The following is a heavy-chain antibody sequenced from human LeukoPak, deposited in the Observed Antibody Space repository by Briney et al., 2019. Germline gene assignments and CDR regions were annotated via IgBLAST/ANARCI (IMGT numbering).Heavy chain of an antibody. Sequence: SETLSLTCAVYGGSFSGYYWSWIRQPPGKGLEWIGEINNSGSTNHNPTLKSRVTISLDTPKNQFSLKLSSGTAADTAVYYCARVEGYSYVYVFDYWAREPWSPSPQ. D-gene: IGHD5-18*01. CDR1: GGSFSGYY. J-gene: IGHJ4*02. V-gene: IGHV4-34*01. CDR2: INNSGST. CDR3: ARVEGYSYVYVFDY.